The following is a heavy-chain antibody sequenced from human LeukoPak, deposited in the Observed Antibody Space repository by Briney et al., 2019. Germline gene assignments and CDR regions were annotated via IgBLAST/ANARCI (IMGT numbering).Heavy chain of an antibody. Sequence: PGGSLRLSCAASGFTFSSYAMSWVRQAPGKGLEWVSAISGSGGSTYYADSVKGRFTISRDNSKNTLYLEMNGLRAEGTAVYCCAKEGYYDSSGYYLSFSAFDIWGQGTMVTVSS. CDR2: ISGSGGST. CDR3: AKEGYYDSSGYYLSFSAFDI. J-gene: IGHJ3*02. V-gene: IGHV3-23*01. D-gene: IGHD3-22*01. CDR1: GFTFSSYA.